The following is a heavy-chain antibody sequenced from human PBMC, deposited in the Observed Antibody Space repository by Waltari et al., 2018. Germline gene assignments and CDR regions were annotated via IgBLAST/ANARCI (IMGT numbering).Heavy chain of an antibody. CDR3: TTLGGTVSGDYYYAMDV. Sequence: EVQLVESGGGLGKPGGSLRVSCAASGFTFSTAWMSWVRQAPGKGLEWVGRIKNKADDGTTEYAAPVKGRFAISRDDSENTVYLQMNSLKTEDTAVYYCTTLGGTVSGDYYYAMDVWGQGTTVTVSS. J-gene: IGHJ6*02. CDR2: IKNKADDGTT. V-gene: IGHV3-15*01. D-gene: IGHD3-10*01. CDR1: GFTFSTAW.